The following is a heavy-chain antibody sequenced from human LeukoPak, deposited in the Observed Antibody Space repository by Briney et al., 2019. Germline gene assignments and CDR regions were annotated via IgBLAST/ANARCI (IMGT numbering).Heavy chain of an antibody. CDR1: GFTFSSYD. Sequence: PGGSLRLSCTASGFTFSSYDMSWVRQAPGKGLEWVSSITTITGDTYYTDSVKGRFTISRDNSKNTIYLQMNSLRAEHTALYYCAKAINTYWYFDLWGRGTLVTVSS. J-gene: IGHJ2*01. D-gene: IGHD3-9*01. CDR3: AKAINTYWYFDL. V-gene: IGHV3-23*01. CDR2: ITTITGDT.